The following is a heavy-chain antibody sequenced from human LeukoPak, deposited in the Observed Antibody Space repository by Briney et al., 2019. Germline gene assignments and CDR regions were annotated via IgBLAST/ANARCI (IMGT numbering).Heavy chain of an antibody. J-gene: IGHJ4*02. CDR3: ARGYEILAGYYEFDY. Sequence: ASVKVSCKASGYTFTSYGISWVRQAPGQGLEWMGWISAYNGNTNYAQKLQGRVTMTTDTSTSTAYMELSSLRSEDTAVYYRARGYEILAGYYEFDYWGQGTLVTVSS. D-gene: IGHD3-9*01. CDR2: ISAYNGNT. V-gene: IGHV1-18*01. CDR1: GYTFTSYG.